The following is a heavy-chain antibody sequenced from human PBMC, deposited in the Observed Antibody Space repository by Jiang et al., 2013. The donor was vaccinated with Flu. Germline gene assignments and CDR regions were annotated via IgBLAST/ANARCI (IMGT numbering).Heavy chain of an antibody. Sequence: VQLLESGGGLVQPGGSLRLSCAASGFTFSSYSMHWVRQAPGKGLEYVSAISSNGGSTYYVNSVKGRFTISRDNSKNTLYLQMGSLRAEDMAVYYCAREEGTSNRSPLDYWGQGTLVTVSS. D-gene: IGHD3-10*01. CDR1: GFTFSSYS. J-gene: IGHJ4*02. CDR2: ISSNGGST. CDR3: AREEGTSNRSPLDY. V-gene: IGHV3-64*01.